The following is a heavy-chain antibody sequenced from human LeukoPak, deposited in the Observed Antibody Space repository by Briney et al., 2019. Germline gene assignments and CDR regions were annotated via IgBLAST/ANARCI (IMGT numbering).Heavy chain of an antibody. CDR1: GYTFTSYY. CDR3: ARDADSSGYYLYYFDY. J-gene: IGHJ4*02. CDR2: INPSGGST. Sequence: ASVKVSCKASGYTFTSYYMHGVGQAPGQGLDWMGIINPSGGSTSYAQKFQGRVTMTRDTSTSTVYMELSSLRSEDTAVYYCARDADSSGYYLYYFDYWGQGTLVTVSS. D-gene: IGHD3-22*01. V-gene: IGHV1-46*01.